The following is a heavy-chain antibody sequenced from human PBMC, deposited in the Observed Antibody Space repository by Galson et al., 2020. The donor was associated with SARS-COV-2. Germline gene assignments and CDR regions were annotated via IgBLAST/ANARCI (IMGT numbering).Heavy chain of an antibody. CDR3: AIGLVSLGFDF. J-gene: IGHJ4*02. CDR1: GYTFTGYY. CDR2: ISPNSGRT. V-gene: IGHV1-2*02. Sequence: ASMKVYCKASGYTFTGYYMHRERQAPGQGHEWMAWISPNSGRTNYAEKFQGRVTMTRDTSISRAYLDLSRLTSDDPSVYYFAIGLVSLGFDFWGQGTLVTVSS. D-gene: IGHD1-26*01.